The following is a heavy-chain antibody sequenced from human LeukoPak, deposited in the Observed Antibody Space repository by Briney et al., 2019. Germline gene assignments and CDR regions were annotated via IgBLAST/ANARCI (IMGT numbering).Heavy chain of an antibody. CDR3: ARGVSIFGLNWFDP. V-gene: IGHV1-69*05. D-gene: IGHD3-3*01. J-gene: IGHJ5*02. CDR2: IIPIFGTA. CDR1: GGTFSSYA. Sequence: ASVKVSCKASGGTFSSYAISWVRQAPGQGLEWMGGIIPIFGTANYAQKFQGRVTITTDESTSTAYMELSSLGSEDTAVYYCARGVSIFGLNWFDPWGQGTLVTVSS.